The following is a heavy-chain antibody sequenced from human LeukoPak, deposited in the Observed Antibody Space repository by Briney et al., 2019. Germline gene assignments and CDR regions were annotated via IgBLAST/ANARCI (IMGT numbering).Heavy chain of an antibody. V-gene: IGHV1-2*02. CDR2: INPDSGGT. J-gene: IGHJ4*02. Sequence: GASVTVSCKASGYTFTGYYMHWVRQAPGQGLEWMGWINPDSGGTNYAQKFRDRVTMTRDTSISTAYMELSRLRSDDTAVYYCARVLLTYYFDSSGYYDYWGQGTLVTVSS. CDR3: ARVLLTYYFDSSGYYDY. D-gene: IGHD3-22*01. CDR1: GYTFTGYY.